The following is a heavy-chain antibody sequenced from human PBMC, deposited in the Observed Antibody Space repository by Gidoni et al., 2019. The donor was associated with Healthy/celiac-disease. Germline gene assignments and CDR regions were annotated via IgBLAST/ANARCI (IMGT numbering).Heavy chain of an antibody. CDR3: ARILDSYGYYYYMDG. Sequence: QVTLKASGPVLVRSPAPLTLTCPASVLSPSHGRMGVSWIRQPPGKALGWLAHIFSNDEKSYSTSLKCRLTISKDTAKSQVVITMTNMDPVDTATYCCARILDSYGYYYYMDGWGKGTTVTGSS. D-gene: IGHD5-18*01. V-gene: IGHV2-26*01. J-gene: IGHJ6*03. CDR2: IFSNDEK. CDR1: VLSPSHGRMG.